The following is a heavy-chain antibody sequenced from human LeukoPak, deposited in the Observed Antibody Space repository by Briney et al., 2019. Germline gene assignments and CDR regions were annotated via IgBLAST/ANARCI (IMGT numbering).Heavy chain of an antibody. V-gene: IGHV3-23*01. CDR1: GFTFSTYA. Sequence: GGSLRLSCAAAGFTFSTYAMTWVRQAPGKGLEWVSGIRGDGGGTYYAASVKGRFTISRDNSKNTLYLQMNSLRAEDTAVYYCARDGTLDYWGQGTLVTVST. J-gene: IGHJ4*02. CDR2: IRGDGGGT. D-gene: IGHD1-14*01. CDR3: ARDGTLDY.